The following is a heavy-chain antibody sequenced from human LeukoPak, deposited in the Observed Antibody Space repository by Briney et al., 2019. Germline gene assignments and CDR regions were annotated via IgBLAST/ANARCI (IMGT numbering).Heavy chain of an antibody. V-gene: IGHV1-69*13. Sequence: ASVKVSCKASGGTFSNYVISWVRQAPGQGLEYMGGIIPIFGTANYAQKSQGRVTVTADESKSTAYMEMSSLRSEDTAVYYCARGRNGLIWFGELERWGQGTLVTVSS. CDR1: GGTFSNYV. J-gene: IGHJ4*02. CDR2: IIPIFGTA. CDR3: ARGRNGLIWFGELER. D-gene: IGHD3-10*01.